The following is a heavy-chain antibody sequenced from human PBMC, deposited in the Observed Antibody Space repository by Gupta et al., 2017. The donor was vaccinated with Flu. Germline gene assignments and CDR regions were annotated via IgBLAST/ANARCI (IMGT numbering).Heavy chain of an antibody. D-gene: IGHD2-21*02. CDR3: TRDRETYCGGDCYSGGYYYYYGMDV. V-gene: IGHV3-49*03. CDR1: GFPFGDYA. CDR2: IRSKAYGGTT. J-gene: IGHJ6*02. Sequence: EVQLVESGGGLVQPGRSLRLSCPASGFPFGDYAMSWFRQAPGKGLEGVGFIRSKAYGGTTEYAASVKGGFTISRDDSKSIAYLQMNSLKTEDTAVYYCTRDRETYCGGDCYSGGYYYYYGMDVWGQGTTVTVSS.